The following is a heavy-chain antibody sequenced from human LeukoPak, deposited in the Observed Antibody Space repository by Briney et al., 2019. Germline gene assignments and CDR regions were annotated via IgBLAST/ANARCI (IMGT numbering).Heavy chain of an antibody. Sequence: PGGSLRLSCAASGFTVSSNCVTWVRQAPGKGLEWVSVICGDGRLFYADSVKGRFSVSRDNAKSTLYLQMNSLRVEDTAVYYCARGGSLGYWGQGTLVTVSS. CDR3: ARGGSLGY. CDR2: ICGDGRL. D-gene: IGHD6-19*01. J-gene: IGHJ4*02. V-gene: IGHV3-66*01. CDR1: GFTVSSNC.